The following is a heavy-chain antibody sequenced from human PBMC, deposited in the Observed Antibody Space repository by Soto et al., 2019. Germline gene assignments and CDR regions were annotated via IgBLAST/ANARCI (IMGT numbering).Heavy chain of an antibody. CDR3: ARVRIILGGRQQSDP. Sequence: GGALRLSCAASGFTFSSYSMNWVHQAPGKGLEWVSYISSSSSTIYYADSVKGRFTISRDNAKNSLYLQMNSLRAEDTAVYYCARVRIILGGRQQSDPWGQGTLVTVSS. V-gene: IGHV3-48*01. CDR1: GFTFSSYS. D-gene: IGHD6-13*01. CDR2: ISSSSSTI. J-gene: IGHJ5*02.